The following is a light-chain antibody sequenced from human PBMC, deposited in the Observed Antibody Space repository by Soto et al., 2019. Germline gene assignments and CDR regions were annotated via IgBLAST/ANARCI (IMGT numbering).Light chain of an antibody. Sequence: DIQMTQSPSSLSASVGDRVTITCRASHNIVNYLNWYQNKPGKAPKLLIYGASSLQSGVPSRFSGSGSGTDFTLTISTLEPEDFATFYCQQSYSVPLTFGGGTKVEI. CDR3: QQSYSVPLT. CDR2: GAS. CDR1: HNIVNY. V-gene: IGKV1-39*01. J-gene: IGKJ4*01.